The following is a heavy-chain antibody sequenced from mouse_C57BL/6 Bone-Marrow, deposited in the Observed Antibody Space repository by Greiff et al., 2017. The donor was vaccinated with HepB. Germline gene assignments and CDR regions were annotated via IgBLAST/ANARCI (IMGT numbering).Heavy chain of an antibody. CDR3: AYYGSSYEFAY. J-gene: IGHJ3*01. V-gene: IGHV5S21*01. CDR1: GFTFSSYA. Sequence: EVNVVESGEGLVKPGGSLKLSCAASGFTFSSYAMSWVRQTPEKRLEWVAYISSGGDYIYYADTVKGRFTISRDNARNTLYLQMSSLKSEDTAMYYCAYYGSSYEFAYWGQGTLVTVSA. CDR2: ISSGGDYI. D-gene: IGHD1-1*01.